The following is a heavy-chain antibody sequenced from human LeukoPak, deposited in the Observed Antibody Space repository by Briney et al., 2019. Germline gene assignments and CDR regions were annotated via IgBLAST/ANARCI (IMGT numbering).Heavy chain of an antibody. J-gene: IGHJ6*04. CDR1: GFTFSSYG. CDR3: AKDPHSSGWYYYYGMDV. Sequence: GESLRLSCAASGFTFSSYGMHWVRQAPGKGLEWVAVISYDGSNKYYADSVKGRFTISRDNSKNTLYLQMNSLRAEDTAVYYCAKDPHSSGWYYYYGMDVWGKGTTVTVSS. V-gene: IGHV3-30*18. D-gene: IGHD6-19*01. CDR2: ISYDGSNK.